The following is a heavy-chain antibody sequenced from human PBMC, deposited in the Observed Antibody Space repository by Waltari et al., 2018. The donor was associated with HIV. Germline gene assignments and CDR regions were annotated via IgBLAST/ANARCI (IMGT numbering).Heavy chain of an antibody. D-gene: IGHD3-3*01. Sequence: EVQLLESGGGLVQPGGSLRLSCAASGFTFSSYAISWVRQAPGKGLEWVSAISGSGGSTYYADSVKGRFTISRDNSKNTLYLQMNSLRAEDTAVYYCAKDPSYYDFWSGLAWGQGTLVTVSS. CDR3: AKDPSYYDFWSGLA. J-gene: IGHJ5*02. V-gene: IGHV3-23*01. CDR1: GFTFSSYA. CDR2: ISGSGGST.